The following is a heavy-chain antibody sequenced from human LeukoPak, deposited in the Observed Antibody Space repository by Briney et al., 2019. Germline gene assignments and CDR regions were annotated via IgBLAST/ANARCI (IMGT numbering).Heavy chain of an antibody. Sequence: PGGSLRLSCAASGFTFSSYSMNWVRQAPGKGLEWVSYISSSSSTIYYADSVKGRFTISRDNAKNSLYLQMNSLRAEDTAVYYCARDRDPGSSSDEGDAFDIWGQGTMVTVSS. D-gene: IGHD6-6*01. J-gene: IGHJ3*02. CDR1: GFTFSSYS. V-gene: IGHV3-48*01. CDR2: ISSSSSTI. CDR3: ARDRDPGSSSDEGDAFDI.